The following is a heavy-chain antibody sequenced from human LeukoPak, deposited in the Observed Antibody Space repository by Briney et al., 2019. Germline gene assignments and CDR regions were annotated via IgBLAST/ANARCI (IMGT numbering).Heavy chain of an antibody. CDR1: GYTFTSYG. CDR3: SDDSSGYSDY. V-gene: IGHV1-69*13. J-gene: IGHJ4*02. Sequence: ASVKVSCKASGYTFTSYGISWVRQAPGQGLEWMGGIIPIFGTANYAQKFQGRVTITADESTSTAYMELSSLRSEDTAVYYCSDDSSGYSDYWGQGTLVTVSS. CDR2: IIPIFGTA. D-gene: IGHD3-22*01.